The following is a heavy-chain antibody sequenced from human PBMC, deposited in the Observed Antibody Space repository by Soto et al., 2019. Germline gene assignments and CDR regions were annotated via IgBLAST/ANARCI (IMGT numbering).Heavy chain of an antibody. CDR3: ARDTIQYYYDSSGYLFDY. Sequence: PGGSLRLSCAASGFTFGDYYMSWIRQAPGKGLEWVSYISSSGSSTYYVDSVRGRFTISRDNAKNSLYLQMNSLRAEDTAVYYCARDTIQYYYDSSGYLFDYWGQGTLVTVSS. J-gene: IGHJ4*02. CDR2: ISSSGSST. D-gene: IGHD3-22*01. CDR1: GFTFGDYY. V-gene: IGHV3-11*01.